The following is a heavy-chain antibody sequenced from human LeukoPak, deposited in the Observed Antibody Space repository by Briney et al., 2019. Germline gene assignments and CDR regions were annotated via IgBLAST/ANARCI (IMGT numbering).Heavy chain of an antibody. Sequence: SETLSLTCTVSGGSISSGDYYWSWIRQPPGKGLEWIGYIYCSGTTYYNPSLKSRLTISVDTSKNQFSLKLSSVTAADTAVYYCARTDSSGYYGDYWGQGTLVTVSS. CDR2: IYCSGTT. J-gene: IGHJ4*02. CDR3: ARTDSSGYYGDY. CDR1: GGSISSGDYY. V-gene: IGHV4-30-4*01. D-gene: IGHD3-22*01.